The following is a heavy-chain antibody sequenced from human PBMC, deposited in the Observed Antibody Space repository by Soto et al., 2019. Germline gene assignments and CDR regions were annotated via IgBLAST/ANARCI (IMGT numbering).Heavy chain of an antibody. CDR3: ARVDDFSSGYYSYYFDY. CDR1: GYTFTSYG. CDR2: ISAYNGNT. J-gene: IGHJ4*02. Sequence: ASVKVSCKASGYTFTSYGISWVRQAPGQGLEWMGWISAYNGNTNYAQKLQGRVTMTTDTSTSTAYMELRSLRSDDTAVYYCARVDDFSSGYYSYYFDYWGQGTLVTVSS. D-gene: IGHD3-3*01. V-gene: IGHV1-18*04.